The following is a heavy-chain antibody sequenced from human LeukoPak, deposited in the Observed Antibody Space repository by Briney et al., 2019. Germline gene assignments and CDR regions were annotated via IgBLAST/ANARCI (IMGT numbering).Heavy chain of an antibody. V-gene: IGHV4-59*01. CDR3: ARGSHYYDSSGYYSPLDY. CDR1: GGSISSYY. J-gene: IGHJ4*02. CDR2: IYSSGST. Sequence: SETLSLTCTVSGGSISSYYWSWIRQPPGKGLEWIGYIYSSGSTTYDPSLKNRVTISADTSNNQFSVKLTSVTAADTAVYYCARGSHYYDSSGYYSPLDYWGQGTLVTVSS. D-gene: IGHD3-22*01.